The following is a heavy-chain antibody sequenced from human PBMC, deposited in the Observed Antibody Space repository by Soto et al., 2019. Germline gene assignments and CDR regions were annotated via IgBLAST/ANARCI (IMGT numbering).Heavy chain of an antibody. CDR3: AREGSYSAYNFAHGIQLWSFDF. V-gene: IGHV4-4*07. CDR1: SASINTFY. CDR2: IFSSGST. D-gene: IGHD5-12*01. Sequence: SETLSLTCPVYSASINTFYWSWVRQPAGKGLEWIGCIFSSGSTSFIPSLESRVAMSVDTSKNHFFLNLSSVTAADMAVYYCAREGSYSAYNFAHGIQLWSFDFWGQGALVTVSS. J-gene: IGHJ4*02.